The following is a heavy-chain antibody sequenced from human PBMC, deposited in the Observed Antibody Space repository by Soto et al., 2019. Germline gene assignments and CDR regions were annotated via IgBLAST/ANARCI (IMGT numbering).Heavy chain of an antibody. CDR2: ISHSGIT. V-gene: IGHV4-38-2*01. Sequence: SETLSLTCAVSGSSINSASYWGWIRQPPGKGLEWIGTISHSGITHYNPSLKSRVTISVDTSKNQFSLKLSSVTAADTAMYYCAMQTCGSETGPNFQDLFDSWGQGTPVTV. J-gene: IGHJ4*02. CDR3: AMQTCGSETGPNFQDLFDS. D-gene: IGHD5-12*01. CDR1: GSSINSASY.